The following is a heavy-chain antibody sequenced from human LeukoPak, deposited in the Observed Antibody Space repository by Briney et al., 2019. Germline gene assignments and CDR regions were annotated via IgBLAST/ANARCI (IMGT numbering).Heavy chain of an antibody. CDR1: GFIVNNYA. Sequence: GGSLRLSCAASGFIVNNYAMSWFRQTAGKGLEWVSSISHGGGNTYYTNAVKGRFTISRDISNNTLYLQMNSLRAEDTAVYYCARSPLEWDQDPAFDIWGQGTMVTVSS. D-gene: IGHD1-26*01. J-gene: IGHJ3*02. CDR3: ARSPLEWDQDPAFDI. V-gene: IGHV3-23*01. CDR2: ISHGGGNT.